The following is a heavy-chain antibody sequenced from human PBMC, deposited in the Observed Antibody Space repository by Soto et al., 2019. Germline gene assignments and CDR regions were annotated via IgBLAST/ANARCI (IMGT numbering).Heavy chain of an antibody. V-gene: IGHV3-33*01. Sequence: QVQLVESGGGVVQPGRSLRLSCAASGFTFSSYGMHWVRQAPGKGLEWVAVIWYDGSKKYYADSVKGRFTISRDNSKNTLSLPMNSLRAEDTAVYYCARASCSSTSCYALDYYYYGMDVWGQGTTVTVSS. CDR1: GFTFSSYG. D-gene: IGHD2-2*01. J-gene: IGHJ6*02. CDR2: IWYDGSKK. CDR3: ARASCSSTSCYALDYYYYGMDV.